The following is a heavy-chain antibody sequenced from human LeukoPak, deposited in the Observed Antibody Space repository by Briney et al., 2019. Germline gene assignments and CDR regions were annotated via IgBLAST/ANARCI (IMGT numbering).Heavy chain of an antibody. D-gene: IGHD3-22*01. J-gene: IGHJ3*02. Sequence: ASVKVSCKASGYTFTSYGISWVRQAPGQGLEWMGWISAYNGNTNYAQKLQGRVTMTTDTSTSTAYMELRSLRSDDTAVYYCARVRGYYYDDAFDIWGQGTMVTVSS. V-gene: IGHV1-18*01. CDR3: ARVRGYYYDDAFDI. CDR1: GYTFTSYG. CDR2: ISAYNGNT.